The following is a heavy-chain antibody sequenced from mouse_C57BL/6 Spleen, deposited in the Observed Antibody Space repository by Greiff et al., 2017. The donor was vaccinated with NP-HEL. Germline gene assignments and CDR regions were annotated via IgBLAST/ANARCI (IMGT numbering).Heavy chain of an antibody. V-gene: IGHV6-6*01. CDR3: TRLITHYYAMDY. CDR2: IRNKANNHAT. CDR1: GFTFSDAW. D-gene: IGHD1-1*01. Sequence: EVKVEESGGGLVQPGGSMKLSCAASGFTFSDAWMDWVRQSPEKGLEWVAEIRNKANNHATYYAESVKGRFTISRDDSKSSVYLQLNSLRAEDTGIYYCTRLITHYYAMDYWGQGTSVTVSS. J-gene: IGHJ4*01.